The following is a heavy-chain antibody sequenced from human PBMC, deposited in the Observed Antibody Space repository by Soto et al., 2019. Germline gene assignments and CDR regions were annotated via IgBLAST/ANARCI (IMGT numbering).Heavy chain of an antibody. J-gene: IGHJ4*02. CDR2: IYSGGYT. Sequence: EVQLVESGGGLIQPGGSLRLSCAVSGFTVSNNYMSWVRQAPGKGLEGVSVIYSGGYTAYGDSVKGRFTISRDNSKNTLVLQMKSLGADARGVYCWGRRRGGGGYWGQGTLVTVSS. V-gene: IGHV3-53*01. CDR1: GFTVSNNY. D-gene: IGHD3-10*01. CDR3: GRRRGGGGY.